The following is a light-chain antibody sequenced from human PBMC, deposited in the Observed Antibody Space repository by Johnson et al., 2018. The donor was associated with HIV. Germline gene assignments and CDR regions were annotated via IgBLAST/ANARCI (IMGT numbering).Light chain of an antibody. CDR1: SSTIANKY. CDR3: ATWDTSLSAGGV. J-gene: IGLJ1*01. CDR2: KNN. V-gene: IGLV1-51*02. Sequence: SVLTQPPSVSAAPGQKVTISCSGSSSTIANKYVSWYQLLPGTPPKLLIYKNNARPSGIPDRFSGSKSGTSATLGITGLQTGDEAEYYCATWDTSLSAGGVFGTGTKVTVL.